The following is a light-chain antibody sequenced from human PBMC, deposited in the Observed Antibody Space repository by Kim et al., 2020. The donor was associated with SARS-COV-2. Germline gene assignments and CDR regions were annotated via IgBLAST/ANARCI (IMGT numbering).Light chain of an antibody. CDR3: QQYSTYSYS. Sequence: QLTQSPSTLSASVGDTVTITCRASQNINSWLAWYQQKPGRAPKFLIYDASDLRSGVPSRFRGRGYGTQFTLTISDLQPDDFATYYCQQYSTYSYSFGQGTKLEI. CDR1: QNINSW. V-gene: IGKV1-5*01. J-gene: IGKJ2*01. CDR2: DAS.